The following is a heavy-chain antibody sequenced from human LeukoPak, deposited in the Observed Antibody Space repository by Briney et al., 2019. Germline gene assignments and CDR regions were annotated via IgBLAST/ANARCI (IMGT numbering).Heavy chain of an antibody. CDR1: GGSSSGYY. CDR3: ARGRYDYIWGSYRPFDY. Sequence: SETLSLTCAVYGGSSSGYYWSWIRQPPGKGLEWIGEINHSGSTNYNPSLKSRVTISVDTSKNQFSLKLSSVTAADTAVYYCARGRYDYIWGSYRPFDYWGQGTLVTVSS. J-gene: IGHJ4*02. V-gene: IGHV4-34*01. D-gene: IGHD3-16*02. CDR2: INHSGST.